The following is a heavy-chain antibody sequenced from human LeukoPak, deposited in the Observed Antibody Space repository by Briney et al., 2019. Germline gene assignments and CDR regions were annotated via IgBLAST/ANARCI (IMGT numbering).Heavy chain of an antibody. D-gene: IGHD6-13*01. CDR2: INPNSRGT. CDR1: GDSFTGYY. J-gene: IGHJ4*02. Sequence: GAALKVSCKASGDSFTGYYMHWVRQALGQGREWMGWINPNSRGTNYAQTFQGTVTMTRATSTSTAYMEPSRLRSDDTAVYSCARIPASIAAAGEADYWGQGTLVTVSS. V-gene: IGHV1-2*02. CDR3: ARIPASIAAAGEADY.